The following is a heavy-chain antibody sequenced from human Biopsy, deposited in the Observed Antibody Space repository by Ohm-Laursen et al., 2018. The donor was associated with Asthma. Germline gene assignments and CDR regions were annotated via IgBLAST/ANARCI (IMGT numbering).Heavy chain of an antibody. CDR1: GFTFSSYW. D-gene: IGHD3-3*01. CDR2: IKHDGSEK. Sequence: SLRLSCAASGFTFSSYWMSWVRQVPGQGLEWVANIKHDGSEKNHVDSLKGRFTISRDNAKNLLFLQMNSLRAEDTAVYYCARTFHFWSPYHAEHYQLWGQSTLVTVSS. J-gene: IGHJ1*01. V-gene: IGHV3-7*01. CDR3: ARTFHFWSPYHAEHYQL.